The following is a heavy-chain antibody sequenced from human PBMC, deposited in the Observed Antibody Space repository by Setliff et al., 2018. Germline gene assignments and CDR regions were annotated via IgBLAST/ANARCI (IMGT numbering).Heavy chain of an antibody. D-gene: IGHD3-22*01. CDR2: IYPGDSDT. CDR3: ARQARGYCYDSSGYYRASPGYYYMDV. V-gene: IGHV5-51*01. Sequence: PGESLKISCKGSGYSFTSYWIGWVRQMPGKGLEWMGIIYPGDSDTRYSPSFQGQVTISADKSISTAYLQWSSLKASDTAMYYCARQARGYCYDSSGYYRASPGYYYMDVWGKGTTVTVSS. CDR1: GYSFTSYW. J-gene: IGHJ6*03.